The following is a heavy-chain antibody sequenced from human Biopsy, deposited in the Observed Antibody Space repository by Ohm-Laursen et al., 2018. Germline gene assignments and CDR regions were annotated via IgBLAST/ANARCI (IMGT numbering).Heavy chain of an antibody. J-gene: IGHJ3*02. CDR2: IYYSGGT. Sequence: SDTLSLICSVSGGSMTGYEGSWIRLAPGKGLEWIGYIYYSGGTKYNPSLASRVTFSVDMSKSQFSLKLYSVTAADTAVYYCARVEAGTYDALDIWGQGTLVAVSA. D-gene: IGHD1-26*01. CDR1: GGSMTGYE. V-gene: IGHV4-59*07. CDR3: ARVEAGTYDALDI.